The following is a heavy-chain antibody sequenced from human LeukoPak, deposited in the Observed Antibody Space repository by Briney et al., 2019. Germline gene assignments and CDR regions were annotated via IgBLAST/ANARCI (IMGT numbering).Heavy chain of an antibody. D-gene: IGHD1-26*01. J-gene: IGHJ4*02. V-gene: IGHV3-23*01. Sequence: PGGSLRLSCAASGFTFSNFLMTWVRQAPGKGPEWVSAISGSGGDTYYADFVKGRFTISRDNSKNTLYLQMNSLRAEDTAVYYCAKKGATTGDFDYWGQGTLVTVSS. CDR3: AKKGATTGDFDY. CDR2: ISGSGGDT. CDR1: GFTFSNFL.